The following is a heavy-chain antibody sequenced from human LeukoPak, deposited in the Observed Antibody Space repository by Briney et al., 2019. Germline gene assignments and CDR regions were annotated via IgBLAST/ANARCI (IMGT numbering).Heavy chain of an antibody. CDR1: GGTFISYA. J-gene: IGHJ3*02. D-gene: IGHD3-22*01. CDR2: IIPIFGTA. CDR3: ARVATYYYDSSGSNDAFDI. Sequence: SVKVSCKASGGTFISYAISWVRQAPGQGLEWMGGIIPIFGTANYAQKFQGRVTITTDESTSTAYMEMSRLRSEDTAVYYCARVATYYYDSSGSNDAFDIWGQGTMVTVSS. V-gene: IGHV1-69*05.